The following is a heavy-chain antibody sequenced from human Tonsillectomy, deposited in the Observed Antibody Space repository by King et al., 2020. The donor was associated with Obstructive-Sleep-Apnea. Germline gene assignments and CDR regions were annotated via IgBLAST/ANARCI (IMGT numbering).Heavy chain of an antibody. J-gene: IGHJ4*02. CDR2: IDPNSGGT. Sequence: VQLVQSGAEVKKPGASVKVSCKSSGYTFADYCIHWVRQAPGQGLEWMGWIDPNSGGTNFAQKFQGRVTMTTDTSISTAYMELSRLRSDDTAVYYCAIWLSGYFDYWGQGALVTVSS. D-gene: IGHD5-18*01. V-gene: IGHV1-2*02. CDR3: AIWLSGYFDY. CDR1: GYTFADYC.